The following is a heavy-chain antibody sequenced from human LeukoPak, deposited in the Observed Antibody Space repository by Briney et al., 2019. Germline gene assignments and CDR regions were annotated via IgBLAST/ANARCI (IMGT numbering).Heavy chain of an antibody. CDR3: ARHGRMGTINPSY. D-gene: IGHD5-24*01. Sequence: SETLSLTCTVSGGSISNSSYYWGWIRQPPGKGLEWIGSMYYSGGTYYNPSLKNRATISVDTSKNQFSLKLSSVTAADTAVYYCARHGRMGTINPSYWGQGTLVTVSS. CDR1: GGSISNSSYY. J-gene: IGHJ4*02. CDR2: MYYSGGT. V-gene: IGHV4-39*01.